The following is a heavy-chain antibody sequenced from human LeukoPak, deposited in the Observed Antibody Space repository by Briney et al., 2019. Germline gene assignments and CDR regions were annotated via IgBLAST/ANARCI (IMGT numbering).Heavy chain of an antibody. CDR1: GFTFSSYW. J-gene: IGHJ4*02. CDR2: INSDGSTT. V-gene: IGHV3-74*01. CDR3: AKVIGVAGGDFDY. D-gene: IGHD6-19*01. Sequence: GGSLRLSCAASGFTFSSYWMHWVRQAPGKGLVWVSRINSDGSTTSHADSVKGRFTISRDNAKNTLYLQMDSLRAEDTAVYYCAKVIGVAGGDFDYWGQGTLVTVSS.